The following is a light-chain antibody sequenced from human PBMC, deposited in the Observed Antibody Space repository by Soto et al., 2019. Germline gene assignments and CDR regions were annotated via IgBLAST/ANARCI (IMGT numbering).Light chain of an antibody. CDR1: SSNIGTNY. CDR3: SAWDDSLSGSV. J-gene: IGLJ1*01. V-gene: IGLV1-47*01. Sequence: QSALTQPPSASGTPGQRVTISCSGSSSNIGTNYVYWYQHLPGTAPKLLIYRNNLRPSAVPDRFSGSRSGTSASLAISGLRSEDEADYFCSAWDDSLSGSVFGTGTKLTVL. CDR2: RNN.